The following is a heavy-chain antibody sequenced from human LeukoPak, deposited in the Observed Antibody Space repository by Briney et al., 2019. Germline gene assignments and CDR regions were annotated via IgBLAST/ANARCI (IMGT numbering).Heavy chain of an antibody. D-gene: IGHD6-13*01. CDR3: ARDLEAANTYYFDY. CDR2: INSDGNSP. J-gene: IGHJ4*02. Sequence: GGSLRLSCAASGFTFSGYWMHWVRQGPGKGLVWVARINSDGNSPTYADSVKGRFTISRDNSKNTVYLQVNSLRDEDTAVYYCARDLEAANTYYFDYWGQGTMVTVSS. V-gene: IGHV3-74*01. CDR1: GFTFSGYW.